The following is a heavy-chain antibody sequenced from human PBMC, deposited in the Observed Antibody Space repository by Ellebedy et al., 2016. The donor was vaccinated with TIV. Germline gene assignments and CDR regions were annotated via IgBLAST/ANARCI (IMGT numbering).Heavy chain of an antibody. D-gene: IGHD3-10*01. V-gene: IGHV1-69*13. Sequence: AASVKVSCKASGGTFSSYAISWVRQAPGQGLEWMGGIIPIFGTANYAQKFQGRVTITADESTSTAYMELSSLRSEDTAVYYCARDQVLWFGGERYFDLWGRGTLVTVSS. J-gene: IGHJ2*01. CDR1: GGTFSSYA. CDR2: IIPIFGTA. CDR3: ARDQVLWFGGERYFDL.